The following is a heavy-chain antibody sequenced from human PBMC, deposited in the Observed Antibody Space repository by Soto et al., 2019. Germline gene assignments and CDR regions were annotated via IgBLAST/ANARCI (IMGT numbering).Heavy chain of an antibody. Sequence: EVQLLESGGGLVQPGGSLRLSCAASGFTFSSYAMSWVRQAPGKGLEWVSAISGSGGSTYYADSVKGRFTISRDNSKNTLYLQMNSLRAEDTAVYYCAKDGLIDYDILTGYYNDAEYFQHWGQGTLVTVSS. CDR1: GFTFSSYA. D-gene: IGHD3-9*01. J-gene: IGHJ1*01. V-gene: IGHV3-23*01. CDR3: AKDGLIDYDILTGYYNDAEYFQH. CDR2: ISGSGGST.